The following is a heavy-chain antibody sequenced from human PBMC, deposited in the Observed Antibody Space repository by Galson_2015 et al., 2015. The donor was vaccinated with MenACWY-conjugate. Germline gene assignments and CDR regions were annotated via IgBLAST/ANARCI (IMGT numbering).Heavy chain of an antibody. CDR1: GFTFSSYW. CDR3: ARDTRGHFDY. V-gene: IGHV3-7*03. CDR2: IKQDGREK. Sequence: SLRLSSAVSGFTFSSYWMSWVRQAPGKGLEWVANIKQDGREKNYVDSVKGRFTISRDNAGNSVYLQMDSLRVEDTAVYYCARDTRGHFDYWGQGTLVTFSS. J-gene: IGHJ4*02.